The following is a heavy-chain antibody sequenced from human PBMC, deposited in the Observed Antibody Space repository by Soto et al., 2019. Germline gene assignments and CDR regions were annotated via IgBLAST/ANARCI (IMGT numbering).Heavy chain of an antibody. Sequence: QVQLVESGGGVVQPGRSLRLSCAASGFTFSSYAMHWVRQAPGKGLEWVAVISYDGSNKYYADSVKGRFTISRDNSKNTLYLQMNSLRAEDTAVYYCARERRVATQLKNPNFDYWGQGTLVTVSS. J-gene: IGHJ4*02. CDR3: ARERRVATQLKNPNFDY. CDR2: ISYDGSNK. V-gene: IGHV3-30-3*01. D-gene: IGHD5-12*01. CDR1: GFTFSSYA.